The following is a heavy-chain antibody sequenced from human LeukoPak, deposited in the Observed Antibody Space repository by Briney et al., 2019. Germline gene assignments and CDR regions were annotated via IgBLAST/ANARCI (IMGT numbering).Heavy chain of an antibody. Sequence: ASVKVSCKASGYTFTSYDINWVRQAPGQGLEWMRWINPNSGGTNYAQKFQGRVTMTRDTSISTAYMELSRLRSDDTAVYYCARVGLGYCSSTSCYDYWGQGSLVTVSS. CDR2: INPNSGGT. D-gene: IGHD2-2*01. CDR3: ARVGLGYCSSTSCYDY. J-gene: IGHJ4*02. CDR1: GYTFTSYD. V-gene: IGHV1-2*02.